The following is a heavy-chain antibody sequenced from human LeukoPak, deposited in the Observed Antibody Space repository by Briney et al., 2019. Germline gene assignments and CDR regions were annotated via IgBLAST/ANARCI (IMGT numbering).Heavy chain of an antibody. CDR2: ISGSGGST. J-gene: IGHJ4*02. CDR1: GFTFSSYA. Sequence: GGSLRLSCAASGFTFSSYAMSWVRQAPGKGLEGVSAISGSGGSTYYADSVKGRFTISRDNSKNTLYLQMNSLRAEDTAVYYSANPGGVLEWLLPYYFDYWGQGNLVTVSS. CDR3: ANPGGVLEWLLPYYFDY. V-gene: IGHV3-23*01. D-gene: IGHD3-3*01.